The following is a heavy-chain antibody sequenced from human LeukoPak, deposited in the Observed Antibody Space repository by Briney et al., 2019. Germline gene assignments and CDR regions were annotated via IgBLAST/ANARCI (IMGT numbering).Heavy chain of an antibody. CDR2: INPDNGGT. CDR3: TREVRVGNWFDP. CDR1: GYTFTDYY. V-gene: IGHV1-2*02. Sequence: GASVKVSCRASGYTFTDYYLHWVRQAPGQGLEWMGWINPDNGGTNYAQKFQGRVTMTRDTSIRTVYMDLSRLRSDDTAVFYCTREVRVGNWFDPWGQGTQVTVSS. J-gene: IGHJ5*02. D-gene: IGHD2-2*01.